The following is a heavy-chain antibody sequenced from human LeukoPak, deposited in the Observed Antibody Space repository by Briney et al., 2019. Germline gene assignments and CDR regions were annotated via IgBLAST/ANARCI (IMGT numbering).Heavy chain of an antibody. J-gene: IGHJ4*02. V-gene: IGHV4-34*01. CDR1: GGSFSGYY. Sequence: SETLSLTCAVYGGSFSGYYWSWIRQPPGNGLEWIGEINHSGSTNYNPSLKSRVTISVDTSKNQFSLKLSSVTAADTAVYYCARMVYGRNPDYWGQGTLVTVSS. D-gene: IGHD4-23*01. CDR2: INHSGST. CDR3: ARMVYGRNPDY.